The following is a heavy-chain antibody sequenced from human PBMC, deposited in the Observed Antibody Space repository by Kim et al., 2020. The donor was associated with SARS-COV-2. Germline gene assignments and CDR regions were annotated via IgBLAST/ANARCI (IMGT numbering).Heavy chain of an antibody. D-gene: IGHD4-17*01. Sequence: SETLSLTCTVSGGSISSGGYYWSWIRQHPGQGLEWIGYIYYSGSTYYNPSLKSRVTISVDTSKNQFSLKLNSVTAADTAVYYCARGGPTTPLGYWGQGTLVTVSS. V-gene: IGHV4-31*03. CDR2: IYYSGST. CDR1: GGSISSGGYY. J-gene: IGHJ4*02. CDR3: ARGGPTTPLGY.